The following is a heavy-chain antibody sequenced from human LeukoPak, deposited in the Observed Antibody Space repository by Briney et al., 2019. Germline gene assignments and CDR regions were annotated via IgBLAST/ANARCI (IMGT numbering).Heavy chain of an antibody. D-gene: IGHD6-13*01. CDR1: GYTFTSYG. J-gene: IGHJ6*02. CDR2: ISAYNGNT. Sequence: GASVKVSCKASGYTFTSYGISWVRQAPGQGLEWMGWISAYNGNTNYAQKLQGRVTMTTDTSTSTAYMELRSLRSDDTAVYYCARGGGSSSWYWSYSPHYGMDVWGQGTTVTVSS. V-gene: IGHV1-18*01. CDR3: ARGGGSSSWYWSYSPHYGMDV.